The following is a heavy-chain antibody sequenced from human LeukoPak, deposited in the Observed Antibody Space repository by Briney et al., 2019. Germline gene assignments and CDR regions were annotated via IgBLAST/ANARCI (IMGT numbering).Heavy chain of an antibody. CDR2: IYYSGST. CDR3: ARRRGDFWSDYYAFDY. CDR1: GGSISSSSYY. D-gene: IGHD3-3*01. Sequence: SETLSLTCTVSGGSISSSSYYWGWIRQPPGKGLEWIGSIYYSGSTYYNPSLKSRVTISVDTSKNQFSLKLSSVTAADTAVYYCARRRGDFWSDYYAFDYWGQGTLVTISS. V-gene: IGHV4-39*01. J-gene: IGHJ4*02.